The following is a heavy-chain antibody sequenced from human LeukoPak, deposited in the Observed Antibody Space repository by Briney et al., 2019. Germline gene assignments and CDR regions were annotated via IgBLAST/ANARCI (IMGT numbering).Heavy chain of an antibody. CDR1: GFTVSSSY. D-gene: IGHD7-27*01. Sequence: QTGGSLRLSCAASGFTVSSSYMTWVRQAPGKGLEWVSVIYSGGTTYYADSVKGRFTISRDNSKNTLYLQMGSLRAEDMAVYYCARGQPLLLGYFDYWGQGTLVTVSS. J-gene: IGHJ4*02. CDR2: IYSGGTT. CDR3: ARGQPLLLGYFDY. V-gene: IGHV3-66*01.